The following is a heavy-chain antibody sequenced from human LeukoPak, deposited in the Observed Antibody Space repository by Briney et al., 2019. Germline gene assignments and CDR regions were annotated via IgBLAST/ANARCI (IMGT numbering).Heavy chain of an antibody. D-gene: IGHD3-10*01. J-gene: IGHJ4*02. V-gene: IGHV4-31*03. CDR2: IYYSGST. Sequence: PSETLSLTCTVSGGSISSGGYYWSWIRQHPGKGLEWIGYIYYSGSTYYNPSLKSRVTISVDTSKNQFSLKLSSVTAADTAVYYCARATDFGMVTMVRGALSNWGQGNLVTVSS. CDR1: GGSISSGGYY. CDR3: ARATDFGMVTMVRGALSN.